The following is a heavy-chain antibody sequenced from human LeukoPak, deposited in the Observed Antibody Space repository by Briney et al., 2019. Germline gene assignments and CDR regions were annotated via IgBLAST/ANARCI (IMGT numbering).Heavy chain of an antibody. V-gene: IGHV3-23*01. D-gene: IGHD1-1*01. J-gene: IGHJ4*02. CDR1: GFTFSNYA. Sequence: PGGSLRLSCAASGFTFSNYAMTWVRQAPGKGLEWVSVISGSGGSTDYADSVKGRFTISRDNSKNTLYLQMNSRRAEDTAVYYCTKHAQQLILGYFDYWGQGTLVTVSS. CDR3: TKHAQQLILGYFDY. CDR2: ISGSGGST.